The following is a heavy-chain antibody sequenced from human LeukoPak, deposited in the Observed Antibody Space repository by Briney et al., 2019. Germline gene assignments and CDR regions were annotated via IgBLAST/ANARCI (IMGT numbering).Heavy chain of an antibody. J-gene: IGHJ5*02. Sequence: GGSLRLSCAASGFTLSSYAMSWVRQGPGKGLEWVSGINWNGGSTGYADSVKGRFTISRDNAKNSLYLQMNSLRAEDTALYYCARDHIVVKGWFDPWGQGTLVTVSS. CDR3: ARDHIVVKGWFDP. CDR1: GFTLSSYA. D-gene: IGHD2-21*01. V-gene: IGHV3-20*04. CDR2: INWNGGST.